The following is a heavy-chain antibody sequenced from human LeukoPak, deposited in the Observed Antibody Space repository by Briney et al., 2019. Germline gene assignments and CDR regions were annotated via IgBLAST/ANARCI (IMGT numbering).Heavy chain of an antibody. Sequence: GGSLRLSCAASGFTFSSYSMNWVRQAPGKGLEWVSSISSSSSYIYYADSVKGRFTISRDNAKNPLYLQMNSLRAEDTAVYYCARDHGLANELPGDFDYWGQGTLVTVSS. CDR1: GFTFSSYS. V-gene: IGHV3-21*01. D-gene: IGHD2-8*01. J-gene: IGHJ4*02. CDR2: ISSSSSYI. CDR3: ARDHGLANELPGDFDY.